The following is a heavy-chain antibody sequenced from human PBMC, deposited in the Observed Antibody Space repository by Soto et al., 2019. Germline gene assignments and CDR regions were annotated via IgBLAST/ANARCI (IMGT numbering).Heavy chain of an antibody. CDR2: IYYSGST. Sequence: SVTLCNSCTFSGCSISSGGCYWSRIRQPPGKGLEWIGYIYYSGSTYYNPSLKSRVTISVDTSKNQFSLKLSSVTAADTAVYYCARALLWFGELPNLYYFDYWGQGTLVTVSS. D-gene: IGHD3-10*01. CDR3: ARALLWFGELPNLYYFDY. J-gene: IGHJ4*02. CDR1: GCSISSGGCY. V-gene: IGHV4-30-4*01.